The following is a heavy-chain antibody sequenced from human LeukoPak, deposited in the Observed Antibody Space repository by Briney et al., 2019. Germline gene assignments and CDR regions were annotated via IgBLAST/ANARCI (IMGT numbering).Heavy chain of an antibody. V-gene: IGHV4-4*07. CDR2: IYTSGST. J-gene: IGHJ6*03. D-gene: IGHD3-3*01. CDR1: GGSISSYY. Sequence: SETLSLTCTVSGGSISSYYWSWIRQPAGKGLEWIGHIYTSGSTNYNPSLRSRVTMSIVTSKNQFSLRLTSVTAADTAVYYCARQNLTYYDFWSGYYTYYYYYMDVWGKGTTVTVSS. CDR3: ARQNLTYYDFWSGYYTYYYYYMDV.